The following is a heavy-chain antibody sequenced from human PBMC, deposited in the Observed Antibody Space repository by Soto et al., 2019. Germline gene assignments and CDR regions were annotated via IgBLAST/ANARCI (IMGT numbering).Heavy chain of an antibody. CDR3: ARGDSTFDY. CDR2: INHSGST. Sequence: SETLSLTCAVYGGSFSGYYWSWIRQPPGKGLEWIGEINHSGSTNYNPSLKSRVTISVDTSKNQFSLKLSSVTAADTAVYYCARGDSTFDYWGQGTLVTVSS. CDR1: GGSFSGYY. J-gene: IGHJ4*02. V-gene: IGHV4-34*01.